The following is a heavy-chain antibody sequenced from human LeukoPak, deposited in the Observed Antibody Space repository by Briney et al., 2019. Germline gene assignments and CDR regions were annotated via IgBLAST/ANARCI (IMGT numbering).Heavy chain of an antibody. CDR3: AREWGYCSSTSCYQYYYYYYVDV. D-gene: IGHD2-2*01. Sequence: SETLSLTCAVYGGSFSGYYWSWIRQPPGKGLEWIGEINHSGSTNYNPSLKSRVTISVDTSKNQFSLKLSSVTAADTAVYYCAREWGYCSSTSCYQYYYYYYVDVWGKGTTVTVSS. CDR2: INHSGST. CDR1: GGSFSGYY. V-gene: IGHV4-34*01. J-gene: IGHJ6*03.